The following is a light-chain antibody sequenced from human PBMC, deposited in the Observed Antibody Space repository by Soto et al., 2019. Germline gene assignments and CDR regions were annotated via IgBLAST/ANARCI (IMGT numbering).Light chain of an antibody. CDR3: QQYGNTPLT. Sequence: EIVLTQSPGTLSLSPGERATLSCRASQSVSSSYLAWYQQKPGQPPRLLIYCAPNRATGIPDRFSGSGSGTDFFTIISRLEQEDFAVDFCQQYGNTPLTFGGGTKVDIK. CDR1: QSVSSSY. CDR2: CAP. V-gene: IGKV3-20*01. J-gene: IGKJ4*01.